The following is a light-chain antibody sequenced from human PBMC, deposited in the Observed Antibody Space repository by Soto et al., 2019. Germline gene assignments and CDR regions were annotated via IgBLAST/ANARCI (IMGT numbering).Light chain of an antibody. CDR2: DVT. Sequence: QSALTQPRSVSGSPGQSVTISCTGTSSDIGFYDYVSWYQQHPGKVPKIIISDVTQRPSGVPDRFSGSKSGNTASLTISGLRPEDEADYYCCSYTGTATYVFGTGTKVTVL. CDR3: CSYTGTATYV. J-gene: IGLJ1*01. CDR1: SSDIGFYDY. V-gene: IGLV2-11*01.